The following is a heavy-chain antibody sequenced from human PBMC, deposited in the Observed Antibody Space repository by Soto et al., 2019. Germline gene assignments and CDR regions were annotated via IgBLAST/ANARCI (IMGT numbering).Heavy chain of an antibody. CDR1: GYTFTSYA. D-gene: IGHD3-22*01. CDR3: AGVGRGYYYDSSGYCHREFDD. CDR2: IIPIFGTA. J-gene: IGHJ4*02. V-gene: IGHV1-69*01. Sequence: SVKVACKASGYTFTSYAISWVRQAPGQGLEWMGGIIPIFGTANYAQKFQGRVTITADESTSTAYMELSSLRSEDTAVYYCAGVGRGYYYDSSGYCHREFDDCGQGNLVTVS.